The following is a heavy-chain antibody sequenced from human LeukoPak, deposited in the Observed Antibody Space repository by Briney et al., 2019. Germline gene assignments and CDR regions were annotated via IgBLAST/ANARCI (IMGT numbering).Heavy chain of an antibody. D-gene: IGHD5-12*01. CDR3: ARDGYDYRTEGGY. CDR2: ISGSGGST. J-gene: IGHJ4*02. CDR1: GFTFSSYA. V-gene: IGHV3-23*01. Sequence: GGSLRLSCAASGFTFSSYAMSWVRQAPGKGLEWVSAISGSGGSTYYADSVKGRFTVSRDNAKNSLYLQMNSLRAEDTAVYYCARDGYDYRTEGGYWGQGTLVTVSS.